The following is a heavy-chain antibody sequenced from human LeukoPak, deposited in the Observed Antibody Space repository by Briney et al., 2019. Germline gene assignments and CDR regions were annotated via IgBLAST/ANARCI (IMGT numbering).Heavy chain of an antibody. CDR1: GFTFRTSG. V-gene: IGHV3-48*04. Sequence: GGSLRLSCAASGFTFRTSGMNWLRQAPGKGLEWVSYINSGGSIIYYTDSVEGRFTISRDDAKNSLYLQMNSLRAEDTAVYYCASEGYGGNSDAFDSWGQGTMVTVSS. J-gene: IGHJ3*02. CDR2: INSGGSII. D-gene: IGHD4-23*01. CDR3: ASEGYGGNSDAFDS.